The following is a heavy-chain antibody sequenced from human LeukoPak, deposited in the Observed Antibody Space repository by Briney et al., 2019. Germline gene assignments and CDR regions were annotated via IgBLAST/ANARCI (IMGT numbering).Heavy chain of an antibody. CDR1: GFTFSDYY. V-gene: IGHV3-11*04. D-gene: IGHD6-6*01. Sequence: GGSLRLSCAASGFTFSDYYMSWIRQAPGEGLEWVSYISSSGSTIYYADSVKGRFTISRDNAKNSLYLQMNSLRAEDTAVYYCARDSSWYSSSSISDYWGQGTLVTVSS. J-gene: IGHJ4*02. CDR3: ARDSSWYSSSSISDY. CDR2: ISSSGSTI.